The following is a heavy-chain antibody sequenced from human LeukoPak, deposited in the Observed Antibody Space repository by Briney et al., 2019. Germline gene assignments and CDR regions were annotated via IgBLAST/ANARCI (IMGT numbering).Heavy chain of an antibody. D-gene: IGHD3-22*01. V-gene: IGHV3-49*04. Sequence: GGSLRLSCTASGFTFGDYAMSWVRQAPGKGLEWVGFIRSKAYGGTTEYAASVKGRFTISRDDSKSIAYLQMNSLKTEDTAVYYCTTQGEGYYYDSSGYTEDYWGQGTLVTVSS. J-gene: IGHJ4*02. CDR3: TTQGEGYYYDSSGYTEDY. CDR1: GFTFGDYA. CDR2: IRSKAYGGTT.